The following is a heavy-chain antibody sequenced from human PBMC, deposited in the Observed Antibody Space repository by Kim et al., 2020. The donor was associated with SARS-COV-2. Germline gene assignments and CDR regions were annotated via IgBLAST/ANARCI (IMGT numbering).Heavy chain of an antibody. V-gene: IGHV1-18*04. CDR1: GYTFTSYG. D-gene: IGHD4-17*01. Sequence: ASVKVSCKASGYTFTSYGISWVRQAPGQGLEWMGWISAYNGNTNYAQKLQGRVTMTTDTSTSTAYMELRSLRSDDTAVYYCAREEYPPGYGEEWRYYYGMDVWRQGTTVTVSS. J-gene: IGHJ6*02. CDR2: ISAYNGNT. CDR3: AREEYPPGYGEEWRYYYGMDV.